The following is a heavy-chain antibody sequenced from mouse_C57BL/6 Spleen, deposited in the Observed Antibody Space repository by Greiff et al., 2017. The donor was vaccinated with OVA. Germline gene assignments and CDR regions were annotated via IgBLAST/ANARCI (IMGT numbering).Heavy chain of an antibody. CDR1: GFNIKDDY. V-gene: IGHV14-4*01. CDR2: IDPENGDT. CDR3: TKTGNAMDY. Sequence: EVQLQQSGAELVRPGASVKLSCTASGFNIKDDYMHWVKQRPEQGLEWIGWIDPENGDTEYASKFQGKATITAGTSSNTAYLQLSSLTSEDTAVYYCTKTGNAMDYWGQGTSVTVSS. J-gene: IGHJ4*01.